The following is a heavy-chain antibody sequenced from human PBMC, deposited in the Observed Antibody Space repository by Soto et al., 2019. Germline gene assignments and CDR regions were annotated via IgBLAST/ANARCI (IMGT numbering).Heavy chain of an antibody. Sequence: QVQLQQWGAGLLKPSETLSLTCAVYGGSFSGYYWSWIRQPPGKGLEWIGEINHSGSTNYNPSLESRVTISVDTSKNQFSLKLNSVTAADTAVYYCARGLWELRFDSWGQGTLVTVSS. J-gene: IGHJ4*02. CDR1: GGSFSGYY. D-gene: IGHD1-26*01. V-gene: IGHV4-34*01. CDR2: INHSGST. CDR3: ARGLWELRFDS.